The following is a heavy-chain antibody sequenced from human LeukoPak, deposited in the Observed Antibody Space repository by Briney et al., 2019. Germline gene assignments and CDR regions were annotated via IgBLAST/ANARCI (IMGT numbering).Heavy chain of an antibody. CDR2: FDPEDGET. J-gene: IGHJ6*02. CDR1: GYTLTELS. CDR3: ATVGGGGYYYYGMDV. D-gene: IGHD2-15*01. V-gene: IGHV1-24*01. Sequence: ASVKVSCKVSGYTLTELSMHWVRQASGKGLEWMGGFDPEDGETIYAQKFQGRVTMTEDTSTDTAYMELSSLRSEDTAVYYCATVGGGGYYYYGMDVWGQGTLVTVSS.